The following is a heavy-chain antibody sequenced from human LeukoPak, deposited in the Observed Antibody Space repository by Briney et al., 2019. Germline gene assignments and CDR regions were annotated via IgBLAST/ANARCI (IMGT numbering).Heavy chain of an antibody. J-gene: IGHJ6*03. CDR3: ARDPSSWYYYYMDV. V-gene: IGHV3-30*07. Sequence: SVKGRFTISRDNSKNTLYVQMNSLRAEDTAVYYCARDPSSWYYYYMDVWGKGTTVTVSS. D-gene: IGHD6-13*01.